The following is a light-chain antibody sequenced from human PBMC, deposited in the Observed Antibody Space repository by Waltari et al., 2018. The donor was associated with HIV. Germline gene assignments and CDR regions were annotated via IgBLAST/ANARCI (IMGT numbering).Light chain of an antibody. Sequence: QSALTQPRSVSGSPGQSVTISCPVPSSRLGAYHYGSWYQQLPGKAPKLIIFDVTKRSSGVPVPFSASRSGNTASLTISGLQPEDEADYYCFSYVGTSVLFGGGTKVTVL. V-gene: IGLV2-11*01. J-gene: IGLJ3*02. CDR1: SSRLGAYHY. CDR3: FSYVGTSVL. CDR2: DVT.